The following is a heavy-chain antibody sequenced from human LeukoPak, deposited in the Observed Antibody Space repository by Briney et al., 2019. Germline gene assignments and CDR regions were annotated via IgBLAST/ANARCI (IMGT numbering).Heavy chain of an antibody. Sequence: GGSLRLSCAASGFTVSSNYMSWVRQAPGKGLEWVSVIYSGGSTYYADSVKGRFTISRHNSKNTLYLQMNSLRAEDMAVYYCASTRFLNYGDYPEDYYYGIDVWGQGTTVTVSS. D-gene: IGHD4-17*01. CDR1: GFTVSSNY. CDR2: IYSGGST. V-gene: IGHV3-53*04. CDR3: ASTRFLNYGDYPEDYYYGIDV. J-gene: IGHJ6*02.